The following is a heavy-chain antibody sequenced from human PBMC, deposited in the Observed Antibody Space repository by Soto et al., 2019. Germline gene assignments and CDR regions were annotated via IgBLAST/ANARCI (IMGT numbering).Heavy chain of an antibody. D-gene: IGHD6-13*01. CDR3: ARGRYEEQQLFNWFDP. V-gene: IGHV4-59*01. CDR2: IYYSGST. J-gene: IGHJ5*02. Sequence: QVQLQESGPGLVKPSETLSLTCTVSGGSISSYYWSWIRQPPGKGLEWIGYIYYSGSTNYNPSLKSRVTISVDTSKNQFSLKLSSVTAADTAVYYCARGRYEEQQLFNWFDPWGQGTLVTVSS. CDR1: GGSISSYY.